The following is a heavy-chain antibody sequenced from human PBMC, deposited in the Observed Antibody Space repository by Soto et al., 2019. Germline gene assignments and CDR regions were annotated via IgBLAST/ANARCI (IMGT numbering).Heavy chain of an antibody. Sequence: GGSLRLSCAASGFTFSSYSMNWVRQAPGKGLEWVSSISSSSSYIYYADSVKGRFTISRDNAKNSLYLQMNSLRAEDTAVYYCARAPLTYCSGGSCLFDYWGQGTLVTVSS. V-gene: IGHV3-21*01. CDR2: ISSSSSYI. J-gene: IGHJ4*02. D-gene: IGHD2-15*01. CDR3: ARAPLTYCSGGSCLFDY. CDR1: GFTFSSYS.